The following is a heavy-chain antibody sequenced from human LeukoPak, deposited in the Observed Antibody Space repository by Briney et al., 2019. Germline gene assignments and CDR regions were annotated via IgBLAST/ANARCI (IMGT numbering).Heavy chain of an antibody. Sequence: PGGSLRLSCAASGFTLRGYGMHWVRQAPGKGLEWVAFIRSDGSDISYADSVKGRFTISRDNSENKLYLQINSLRVEDTAVYYCVKDTPTTGYHLDSWGQGTLVTVSS. V-gene: IGHV3-30*02. D-gene: IGHD1-1*01. CDR1: GFTLRGYG. CDR3: VKDTPTTGYHLDS. CDR2: IRSDGSDI. J-gene: IGHJ4*02.